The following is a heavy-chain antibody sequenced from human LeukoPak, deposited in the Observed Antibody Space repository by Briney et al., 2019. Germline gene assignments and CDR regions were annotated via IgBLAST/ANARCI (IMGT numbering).Heavy chain of an antibody. CDR3: AKGEITY. CDR2: ISYDGSNK. CDR1: GFTFSSYG. D-gene: IGHD5-24*01. Sequence: GGSLRLSWAASGFTFSSYGRHWVRQAPGKGLEWVAVISYDGSNKYYADSVKGRFTISRDNSKNTLHLQMNRLTADDTADYYFAKGEITYWGQGTLVTVSS. J-gene: IGHJ4*02. V-gene: IGHV3-30*18.